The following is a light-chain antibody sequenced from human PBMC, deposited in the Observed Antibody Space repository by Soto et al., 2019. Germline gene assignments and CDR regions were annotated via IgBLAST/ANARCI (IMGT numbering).Light chain of an antibody. CDR3: QKYNSAPLT. CDR2: AAS. J-gene: IGKJ4*01. V-gene: IGKV1-27*01. CDR1: QGIGVY. Sequence: DIQMTQSPSSLSASFGDRVTITCRASQGIGVYLAWFQQRTGNAPKLLIYAASTLQSGVPSRFSGSGSGTDFTLTISSLQPEDVATYYCQKYNSAPLTFGGGTKVEIK.